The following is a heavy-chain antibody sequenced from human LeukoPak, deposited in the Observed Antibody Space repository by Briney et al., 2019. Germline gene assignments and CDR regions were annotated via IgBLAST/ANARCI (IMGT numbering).Heavy chain of an antibody. D-gene: IGHD2-15*01. CDR3: VREHSWGDFDY. CDR1: IHPDTIGSEY. J-gene: IGHJ4*02. V-gene: IGHV4-61*01. Sequence: SETLSLTCSVSIHPDTIGSEYWRWVRQPXGKELEWIGYISYRGTTNYNPSLKSRVTISVDTSKNLFSLKLSSVTAADTAVYYCVREHSWGDFDYWGQGTLVTVSS. CDR2: ISYRGTT.